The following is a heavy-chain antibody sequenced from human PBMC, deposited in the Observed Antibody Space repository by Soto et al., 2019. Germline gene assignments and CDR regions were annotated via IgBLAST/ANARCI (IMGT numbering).Heavy chain of an antibody. CDR1: GFTFSSYG. D-gene: IGHD1-26*01. J-gene: IGHJ4*02. V-gene: IGHV3-30*03. CDR3: ARGREREYFDY. CDR2: ISYDGSNK. Sequence: QVQLVESGGGVVQPGRSLRLSCAASGFTFSSYGMHWVRQAPGKGLEWVAVISYDGSNKYYADSVKGRFTISRDNSKNTLYLQMNSLRAEDTAVYYCARGREREYFDYWGQGTLVTVSS.